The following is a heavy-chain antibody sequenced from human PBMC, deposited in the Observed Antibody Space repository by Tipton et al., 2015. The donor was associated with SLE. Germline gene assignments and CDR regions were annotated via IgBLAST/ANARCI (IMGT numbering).Heavy chain of an antibody. D-gene: IGHD3-22*01. Sequence: SLRLSCAASGFTFDDYTMHWVRQAPGKGLEWVSLISWDGGSTYYADSVKGRFTISRDTSKTALYLQMNSLRTEDTALYYCAVQDRAFDIWGQGTMVTVSS. V-gene: IGHV3-43*01. CDR1: GFTFDDYT. CDR2: ISWDGGST. CDR3: AVQDRAFDI. J-gene: IGHJ3*02.